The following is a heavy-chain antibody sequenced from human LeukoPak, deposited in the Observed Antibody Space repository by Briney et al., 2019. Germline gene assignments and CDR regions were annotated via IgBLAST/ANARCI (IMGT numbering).Heavy chain of an antibody. CDR1: GGSISSYY. D-gene: IGHD4-23*01. V-gene: IGHV4-59*01. J-gene: IGHJ4*02. Sequence: PSETLSLTCTVSGGSISSYYWSWIRQPPGKGLEWIGYIYYSGSTNYNPSLKSRVTISVDTSKNQFSLKLSSVTAADTAVYYCARVGAGTTVVTRYFDYWGQGTLVTVSS. CDR3: ARVGAGTTVVTRYFDY. CDR2: IYYSGST.